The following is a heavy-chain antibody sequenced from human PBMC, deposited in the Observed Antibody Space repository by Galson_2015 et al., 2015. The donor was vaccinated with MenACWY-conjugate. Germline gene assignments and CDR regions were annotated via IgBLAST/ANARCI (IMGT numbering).Heavy chain of an antibody. CDR3: ARDRKGRRVSLPSNWFEP. Sequence: SLRLSCAASGFTFGSYWMHWVRQVPGKGLVWVSRIDRAGSSTTYADSVKGRFTISRDNAKNTLYLQMNSLRAEDTAVYYCARDRKGRRVSLPSNWFEPWGQGTQVIVSS. CDR2: IDRAGSST. V-gene: IGHV3-74*01. D-gene: IGHD5-24*01. CDR1: GFTFGSYW. J-gene: IGHJ5*02.